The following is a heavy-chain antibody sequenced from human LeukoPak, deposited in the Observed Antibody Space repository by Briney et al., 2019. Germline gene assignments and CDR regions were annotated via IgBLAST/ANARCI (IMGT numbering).Heavy chain of an antibody. CDR3: ASALRIYYYFDY. D-gene: IGHD1-26*01. CDR1: GFTVSSNS. V-gene: IGHV3-53*01. CDR2: IYSDNT. Sequence: GGSLRLSCTVSGFTVSSNSMSWVRQAPGKGLEWVSFIYSDNTHYSDSVKGRFTISRDNSKNTLYLQMNSLRAEDTAVYYCASALRIYYYFDYWGQGTLVTVSS. J-gene: IGHJ4*02.